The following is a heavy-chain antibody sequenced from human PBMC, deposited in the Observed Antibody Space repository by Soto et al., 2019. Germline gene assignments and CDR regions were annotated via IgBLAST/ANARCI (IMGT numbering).Heavy chain of an antibody. Sequence: PSETLSLTCTVSGGPISRPDYYWNWIRQPPGKGLEWIGYIYYSGDTSYNPSLKSRLTISMDTSKNQFSLKLTSVTAADTALYYCARVPESSGYEMATWFDPWGQGTLVTVSS. CDR1: GGPISRPDYY. D-gene: IGHD5-12*01. V-gene: IGHV4-30-4*01. J-gene: IGHJ5*02. CDR3: ARVPESSGYEMATWFDP. CDR2: IYYSGDT.